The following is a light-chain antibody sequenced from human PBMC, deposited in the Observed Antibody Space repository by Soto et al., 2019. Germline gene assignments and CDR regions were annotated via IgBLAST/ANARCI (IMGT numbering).Light chain of an antibody. Sequence: QSALTQPPSASGSPGQSVTISCTGTSSDVGGYNYVSWYQQHPGKAPKLMIYEVSKRPSGVPDRFSGSKSGNTASLTVSALQAEDEAEYYCSSYAGSNNMVFGGGTKLTVL. CDR3: SSYAGSNNMV. CDR1: SSDVGGYNY. CDR2: EVS. J-gene: IGLJ2*01. V-gene: IGLV2-8*01.